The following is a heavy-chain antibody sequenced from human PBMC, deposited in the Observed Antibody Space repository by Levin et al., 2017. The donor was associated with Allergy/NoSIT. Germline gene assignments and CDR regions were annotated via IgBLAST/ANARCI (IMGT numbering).Heavy chain of an antibody. CDR2: IYYSGST. CDR3: ARSGRTTGAFDI. CDR1: GGSISSSSYY. J-gene: IGHJ3*02. D-gene: IGHD1-1*01. V-gene: IGHV4-39*01. Sequence: SQTLSLTCTVSGGSISSSSYYWGWIRQPPGKGLEWIGSIYYSGSTYYNPSLKSRVTISVDTSKNQFSLKLSSVTAADTAVYYCARSGRTTGAFDIWGQGTMVTVSS.